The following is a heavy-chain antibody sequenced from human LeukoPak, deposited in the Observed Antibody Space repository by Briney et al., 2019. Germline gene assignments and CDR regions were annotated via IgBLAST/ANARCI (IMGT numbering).Heavy chain of an antibody. D-gene: IGHD1-1*01. Sequence: PGGSLRLSCAASGFTFSSYWMHWVRQAPGKGLEWVSGINWNGGSTGYADSVKGRFTISRDNAKNSLYLQMNSLRAEDTALYYCARAPRGQLERRGIFDYWGQGTLVTVSS. CDR2: INWNGGST. J-gene: IGHJ4*02. V-gene: IGHV3-20*04. CDR1: GFTFSSYW. CDR3: ARAPRGQLERRGIFDY.